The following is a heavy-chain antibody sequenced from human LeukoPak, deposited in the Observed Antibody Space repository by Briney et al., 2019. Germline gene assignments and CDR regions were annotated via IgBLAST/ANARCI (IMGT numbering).Heavy chain of an antibody. J-gene: IGHJ4*02. Sequence: SKTLSLTCTVSGGSISSYYWSWIQQPAGKGLEWMGRIYTSGSTNYNPSLKSRVTMSVDTSKNQFSLKLSSVTAADTAVYYCARDRLDTAMVTPFDYWGQGTLVTVSS. V-gene: IGHV4-4*07. CDR2: IYTSGST. CDR1: GGSISSYY. D-gene: IGHD5-18*01. CDR3: ARDRLDTAMVTPFDY.